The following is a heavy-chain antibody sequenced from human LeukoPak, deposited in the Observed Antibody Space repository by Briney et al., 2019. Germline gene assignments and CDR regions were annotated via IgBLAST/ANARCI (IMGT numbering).Heavy chain of an antibody. Sequence: GESLQISCKGSGSSFTSYWIGWVRQLPGKGLEWMGIIYPGDSDTRYSPSFQGQVTISADKSISTAYLQWSSLKASDTAMYYCARQATNRVVSDYWGQGTLVTVSS. J-gene: IGHJ4*02. D-gene: IGHD3-3*01. V-gene: IGHV5-51*01. CDR2: IYPGDSDT. CDR1: GSSFTSYW. CDR3: ARQATNRVVSDY.